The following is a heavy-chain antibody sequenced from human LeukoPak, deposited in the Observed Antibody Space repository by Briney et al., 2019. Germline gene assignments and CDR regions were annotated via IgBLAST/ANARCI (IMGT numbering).Heavy chain of an antibody. D-gene: IGHD4-11*01. CDR2: ISNDANNK. CDR1: GFTFSTYG. J-gene: IGHJ3*01. V-gene: IGHV3-30*18. CDR3: ANEYSKGDV. Sequence: PGGSLRLSCAASGFTFSTYGMYWVRQAPGKGLEWVAVISNDANNKYYADSVKGRFTISRDNAKNTLYLQMNSLRAEDAAVYYCANEYSKGDVWGQGTVVTVSS.